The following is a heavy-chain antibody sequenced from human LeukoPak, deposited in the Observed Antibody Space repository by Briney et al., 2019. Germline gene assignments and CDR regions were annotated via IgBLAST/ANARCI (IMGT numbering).Heavy chain of an antibody. CDR2: IYYSGST. CDR1: GGSISSYY. D-gene: IGHD6-13*01. V-gene: IGHV4-59*12. Sequence: SETLSLTCTVSGGSISSYYWSWIRQPPAQGLGWIGYIYYSGSTNHNPSLKSRVTISVATSENQFSLKLSSVTAADTAVYYCARAYSPPQWSPFDYWGQGTLVTVSS. CDR3: ARAYSPPQWSPFDY. J-gene: IGHJ4*02.